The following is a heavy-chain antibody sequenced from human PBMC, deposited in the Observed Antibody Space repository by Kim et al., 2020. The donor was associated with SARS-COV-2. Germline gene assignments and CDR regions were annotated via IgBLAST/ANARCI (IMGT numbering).Heavy chain of an antibody. Sequence: GGSLRLSCAASGFTFSSYAMHWVRQAPGKGLEWVAVISYDGSNKYYADSVKGRFTISRDNSKNTLYLQMNSLRAEDTAVYYCARESSGWASEYFKHWGQG. D-gene: IGHD6-19*01. CDR2: ISYDGSNK. J-gene: IGHJ1*01. V-gene: IGHV3-30*04. CDR3: ARESSGWASEYFKH. CDR1: GFTFSSYA.